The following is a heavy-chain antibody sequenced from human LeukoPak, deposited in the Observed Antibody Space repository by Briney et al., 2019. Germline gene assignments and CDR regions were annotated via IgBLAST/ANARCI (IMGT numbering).Heavy chain of an antibody. J-gene: IGHJ4*02. CDR2: IYPSDSDT. Sequence: GESLKISCKGSAYSFTSYWIGWVRQMPGKGLEWMGIIYPSDSDTRYSPSFQGQVTISADKSISTAYLQWSSLKASDTAMYYCARCIAVAGTIVDYWGQGTLVTVSS. V-gene: IGHV5-51*01. CDR1: AYSFTSYW. CDR3: ARCIAVAGTIVDY. D-gene: IGHD6-19*01.